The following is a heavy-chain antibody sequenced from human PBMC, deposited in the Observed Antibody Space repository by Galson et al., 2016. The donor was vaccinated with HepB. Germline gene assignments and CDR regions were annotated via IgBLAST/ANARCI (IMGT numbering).Heavy chain of an antibody. CDR2: VSAYNGNT. J-gene: IGHJ4*01. CDR1: GYTFTNYD. D-gene: IGHD5-12*01. Sequence: SVKVSCKASGYTFTNYDFSLVRQAPGHGLEWMGRVSAYNGNTNYAQKFQGRVTMTTDTSTNTAYMELRSLRSDDTAVYFCTRDHRGYSGYWGQGTLVTVSS. CDR3: TRDHRGYSGY. V-gene: IGHV1-18*01.